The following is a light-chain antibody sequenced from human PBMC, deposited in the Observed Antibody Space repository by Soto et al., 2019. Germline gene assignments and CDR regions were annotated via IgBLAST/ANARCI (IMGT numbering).Light chain of an antibody. Sequence: DIQMTQSPSSLSASVGDRVTITCRARQSISSYLTWYQQKPGKAPKLLIYAASSLQSGVPSRFSGRGSGTDFTLTSSSLQPEDFATYYCQQSYSTEYALGQGTKLEIK. CDR1: QSISSY. V-gene: IGKV1-39*01. CDR2: AAS. CDR3: QQSYSTEYA. J-gene: IGKJ2*01.